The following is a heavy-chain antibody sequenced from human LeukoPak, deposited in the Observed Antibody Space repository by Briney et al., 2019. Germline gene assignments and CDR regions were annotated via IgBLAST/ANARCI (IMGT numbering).Heavy chain of an antibody. Sequence: PGGSLRLSCAASGFTFSSYAMSWVRQAPGKGLEWVSAISGCSGSTYYADSVKGRFTISRDNSKNTLYLQMNSLRAEDTAVYYCAKVAARILTYYYDSSGYSHFDYWGQGTLVTVSS. CDR1: GFTFSSYA. CDR3: AKVAARILTYYYDSSGYSHFDY. D-gene: IGHD3-22*01. V-gene: IGHV3-23*01. CDR2: ISGCSGST. J-gene: IGHJ4*02.